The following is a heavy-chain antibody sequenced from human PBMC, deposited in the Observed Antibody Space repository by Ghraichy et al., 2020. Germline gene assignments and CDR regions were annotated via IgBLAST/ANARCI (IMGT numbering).Heavy chain of an antibody. D-gene: IGHD4-17*01. J-gene: IGHJ4*02. CDR3: VRETTVTPAD. V-gene: IGHV3-74*01. Sequence: GGSLRLSCAASGFSFSSNWMHWVRQAPGKGLVWVSRINSDESSTSYADSVKGRFTISRDNAKNTLYLQMNSLRAEDTAVYYCVRETTVTPADWGQGTLVTVSS. CDR2: INSDESST. CDR1: GFSFSSNW.